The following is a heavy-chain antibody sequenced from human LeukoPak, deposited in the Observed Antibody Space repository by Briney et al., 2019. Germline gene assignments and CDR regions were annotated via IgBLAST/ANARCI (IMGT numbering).Heavy chain of an antibody. Sequence: PGGSLRLSCAASGFTFSSYAMSWVRQAPGKGLEWVSAISGSGGSTYYADSVKGRFTISRDNAKNSVHLQMSSLRAEDTAVYYCARRRLKGKYGDDSYWYFDLWGRGTLVTVSS. V-gene: IGHV3-23*01. CDR2: ISGSGGST. CDR3: ARRRLKGKYGDDSYWYFDL. CDR1: GFTFSSYA. D-gene: IGHD4-17*01. J-gene: IGHJ2*01.